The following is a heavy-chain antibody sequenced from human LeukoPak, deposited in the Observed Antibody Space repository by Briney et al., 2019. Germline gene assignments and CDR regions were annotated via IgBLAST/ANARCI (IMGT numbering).Heavy chain of an antibody. CDR2: ISGSGGST. Sequence: PGGSLRLSCAASGLTFSNYWMTWVRQAPGKGLGWGSAISGSGGSTYYADSVKGRFTISRDNSKNTLYLQMNSLRAEDTAVYYCAKPHPFLVVSNAFDIWGQGTMVTVSS. V-gene: IGHV3-23*01. J-gene: IGHJ3*02. CDR1: GLTFSNYW. CDR3: AKPHPFLVVSNAFDI. D-gene: IGHD3-3*01.